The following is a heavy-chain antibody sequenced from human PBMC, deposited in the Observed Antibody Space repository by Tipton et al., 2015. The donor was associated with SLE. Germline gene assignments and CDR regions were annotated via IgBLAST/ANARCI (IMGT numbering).Heavy chain of an antibody. CDR3: ASIAAAEYYGMDV. D-gene: IGHD6-13*01. Sequence: SLRLSCAASGFSFSDYYMSWIRQAPGKGLEWVSAISGSGGSTYYADSVKGRFTISRDNAKNSLYLQMNSLRAEDTAVYYCASIAAAEYYGMDVWGQGTTVTVSS. CDR1: GFSFSDYY. CDR2: ISGSGGST. J-gene: IGHJ6*02. V-gene: IGHV3-11*04.